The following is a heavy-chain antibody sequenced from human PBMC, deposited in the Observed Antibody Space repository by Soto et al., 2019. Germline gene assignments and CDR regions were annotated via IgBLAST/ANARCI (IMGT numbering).Heavy chain of an antibody. CDR3: AREAYGSGSYYRYYYYMDV. CDR2: ISSSSSYI. D-gene: IGHD3-10*01. J-gene: IGHJ6*03. CDR1: GFTFSSYS. Sequence: GGSLRLSCAASGFTFSSYSMNWVRQAPGKGLEWVSSISSSSSYIYYADSVKGRFTISRDNAKNSLYLQMNSLRAEDTAVYYCAREAYGSGSYYRYYYYMDVWGKGTTVTVSS. V-gene: IGHV3-21*01.